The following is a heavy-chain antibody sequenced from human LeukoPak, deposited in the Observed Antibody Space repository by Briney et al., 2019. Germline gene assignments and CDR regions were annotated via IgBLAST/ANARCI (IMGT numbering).Heavy chain of an antibody. CDR2: INHSGST. CDR1: GYSISSGYY. CDR3: ARRLGFRVYYGPGSPFDY. Sequence: PSETLSLTCTVSGYSISSGYYWSWIRQPPGKGLEWIGEINHSGSTNYNPSLKSRVTISVDTSKNQFSLKLSSVTAADTAVYYCARRLGFRVYYGPGSPFDYWGQGTLVTVSS. J-gene: IGHJ4*02. V-gene: IGHV4-38-2*02. D-gene: IGHD3-10*01.